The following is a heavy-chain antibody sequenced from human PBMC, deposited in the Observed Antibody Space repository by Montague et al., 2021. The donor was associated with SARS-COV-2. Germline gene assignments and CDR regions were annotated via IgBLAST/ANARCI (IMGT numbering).Heavy chain of an antibody. CDR1: GGSFSGYY. D-gene: IGHD2-15*01. V-gene: IGHV4-34*01. Sequence: SETLSLTCAVYGGSFSGYYWGWIRQPPGRGLEWIGETNDSGRTNYNPSLKGGVTISVDTSKNQFSLRLSSVTAAETAVYYCARGYCSGSGCYYYYGMDVWGQGPTVTVSS. CDR2: TNDSGRT. CDR3: ARGYCSGSGCYYYYGMDV. J-gene: IGHJ6*02.